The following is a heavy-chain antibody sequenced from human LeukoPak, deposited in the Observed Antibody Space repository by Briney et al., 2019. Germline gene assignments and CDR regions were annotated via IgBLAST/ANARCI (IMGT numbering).Heavy chain of an antibody. CDR3: ARSASSASRSAFDI. CDR1: GGSISSNY. J-gene: IGHJ3*02. Sequence: SETLSLTCTISGGSISSNYWSWIRQPPGKGLEWIGYCHYSGNTNYNPSLKSRATISVDMSKNQFSLTLNSVTAADTAVYYCARSASSASRSAFDIWGQGTRVTASS. V-gene: IGHV4-59*13. CDR2: CHYSGNT.